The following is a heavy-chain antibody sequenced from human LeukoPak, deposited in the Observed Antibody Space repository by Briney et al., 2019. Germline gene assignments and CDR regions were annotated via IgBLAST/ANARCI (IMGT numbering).Heavy chain of an antibody. J-gene: IGHJ4*02. CDR2: ISYDGSNK. V-gene: IGHV3-30-3*01. D-gene: IGHD3-22*01. CDR1: GFTFSSYA. Sequence: GGSLRLSCAASGFTFSSYAMPWVRQAPGKGLEWVAVISYDGSNKYYADSVKGRFTISRDNSKNTLYLQMNSLRAEDTAVYYCARDYYDSSGSWAYWGQGTLVTVSS. CDR3: ARDYYDSSGSWAY.